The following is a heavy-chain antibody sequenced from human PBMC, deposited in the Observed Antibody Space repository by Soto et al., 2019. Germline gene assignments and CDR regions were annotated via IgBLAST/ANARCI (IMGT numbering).Heavy chain of an antibody. Sequence: SVKVYCKASGGTFSSYAISWVRQAPGQGLEWMGGIIPIFGTANYAQKFQGRVTITADESTSTAYMELSSLRSEDTAVYYCARVQAAASTGYYYGMDVWGQGTTVTVSS. D-gene: IGHD6-13*01. CDR2: IIPIFGTA. CDR1: GGTFSSYA. J-gene: IGHJ6*02. CDR3: ARVQAAASTGYYYGMDV. V-gene: IGHV1-69*13.